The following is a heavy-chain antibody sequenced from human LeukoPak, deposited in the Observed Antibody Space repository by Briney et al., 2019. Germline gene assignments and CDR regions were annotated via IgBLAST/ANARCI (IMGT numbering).Heavy chain of an antibody. CDR1: GYTFTGYY. CDR3: ASVHGSSSRGDAFDT. CDR2: INPNSGGT. J-gene: IGHJ3*02. Sequence: ASVKVSCKASGYTFTGYYMHWVRQAPGQGLEWMGWINPNSGGTNYAQKFQGRVTMTRDTSISTAYMELSSLRSEDTAVYYCASVHGSSSRGDAFDTWGQGTMVTVSS. D-gene: IGHD6-6*01. V-gene: IGHV1-2*02.